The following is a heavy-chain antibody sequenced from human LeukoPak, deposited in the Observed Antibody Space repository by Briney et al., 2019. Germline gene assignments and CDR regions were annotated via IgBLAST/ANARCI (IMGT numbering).Heavy chain of an antibody. CDR3: SRHYPGGDYFIDA. CDR2: IYPDDSDT. J-gene: IGHJ5*02. V-gene: IGHV5-51*01. D-gene: IGHD4-17*01. Sequence: PGESLKISCKVFGYSFTSYWIGWVRQMPGKGLEWVGIIYPDDSDTRYSPSVQDQVTISADKSISTAYLQWSSLKASDTAMYYCSRHYPGGDYFIDAWGQGTLVTVSS. CDR1: GYSFTSYW.